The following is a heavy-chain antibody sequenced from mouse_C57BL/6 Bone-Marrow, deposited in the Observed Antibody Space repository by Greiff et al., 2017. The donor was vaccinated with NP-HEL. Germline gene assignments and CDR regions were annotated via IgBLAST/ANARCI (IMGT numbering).Heavy chain of an antibody. CDR3: ARSWPPMSEATREEY. CDR1: GYTFTGYW. CDR2: ILPGSGST. Sequence: VQLQQSGAELMKPGASVKLSCKATGYTFTGYWIEWVKQRPGHGLEWIGEILPGSGSTNYNEKFKGKATFTADTSSNTAYMKLSSLTTEDAAIENSARSWPPMSEATREEYWGQGTTLTVAS. V-gene: IGHV1-9*01. J-gene: IGHJ2*01. D-gene: IGHD1-1*01.